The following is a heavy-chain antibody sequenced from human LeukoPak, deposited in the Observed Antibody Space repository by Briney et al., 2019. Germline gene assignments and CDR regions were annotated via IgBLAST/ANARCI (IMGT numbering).Heavy chain of an antibody. Sequence: GGSLRLSSAASGFTFSGYEMNWVRRAPGKGLEWVSYTSSSGSTIYYADSVKGRFTISRDNAKNSLYLQMNSLRAEDTAVYYCAELGITMIGGVWGKGTTVTISS. CDR1: GFTFSGYE. CDR2: TSSSGSTI. J-gene: IGHJ6*04. D-gene: IGHD3-10*02. V-gene: IGHV3-48*03. CDR3: AELGITMIGGV.